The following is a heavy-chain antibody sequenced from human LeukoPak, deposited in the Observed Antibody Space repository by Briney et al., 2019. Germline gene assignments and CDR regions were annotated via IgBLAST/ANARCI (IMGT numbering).Heavy chain of an antibody. J-gene: IGHJ2*01. CDR3: AKSWVTTSVWYFDL. CDR1: GFTFSSYA. V-gene: IGHV3-23*01. CDR2: ISGSGGST. D-gene: IGHD4-17*01. Sequence: GASLRLSCAASGFTFSSYAMSWVRQPPGKGLEWVSAISGSGGSTYYADSVKGRFTISRDNSKNTLYLQMNSLRAEDTAVYYCAKSWVTTSVWYFDLWGRGTLVTVSS.